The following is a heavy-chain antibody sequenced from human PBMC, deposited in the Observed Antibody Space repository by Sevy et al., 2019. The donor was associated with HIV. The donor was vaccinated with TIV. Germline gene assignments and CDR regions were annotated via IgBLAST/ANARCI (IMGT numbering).Heavy chain of an antibody. V-gene: IGHV3-7*01. CDR2: IKQDGSEK. J-gene: IGHJ4*02. CDR3: AREGALHYGDYVNY. Sequence: GGSLRLSCAASGFTFSSYWMSWVRQAPGKGLEWVANIKQDGSEKYYVDSVKGRFTTSRDNAKNSLYLQMNSLRAEDTAVYYCAREGALHYGDYVNYWGQGTLVTVSS. D-gene: IGHD4-17*01. CDR1: GFTFSSYW.